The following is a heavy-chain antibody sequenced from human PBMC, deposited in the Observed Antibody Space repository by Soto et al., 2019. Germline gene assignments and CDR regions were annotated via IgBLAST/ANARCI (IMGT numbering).Heavy chain of an antibody. CDR2: IWYDGSNK. J-gene: IGHJ3*01. CDR1: GFTFSSYG. Sequence: QVQLVESGGGVVQPGRSLRLSCAASGFTFSSYGMHWVRQAPGKGLEWVAVIWYDGSNKYYADSGKGRFTISRNNSKNPLNMQLTSLRDEDTAVYYCAREVHCSGGSYSGPGGNDAFDFWGQGTMLTVSS. D-gene: IGHD2-15*01. CDR3: AREVHCSGGSYSGPGGNDAFDF. V-gene: IGHV3-33*01.